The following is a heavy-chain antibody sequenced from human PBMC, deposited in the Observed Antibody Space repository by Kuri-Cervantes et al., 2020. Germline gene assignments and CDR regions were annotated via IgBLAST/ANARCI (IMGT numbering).Heavy chain of an antibody. CDR3: ARGDYGSGTTFDY. Sequence: LGLSSAISGDSVSSNRVVWNWFRQSPSRGLEWLGRTYYRSKWYNEYAVSVKSRITISPDTSMNQFSLQLNSVTPEDTAVYYCARGDYGSGTTFDYWGQGTLVTVSS. D-gene: IGHD3-10*01. V-gene: IGHV6-1*01. J-gene: IGHJ4*02. CDR1: GDSVSSNRVV. CDR2: TYYRSKWYN.